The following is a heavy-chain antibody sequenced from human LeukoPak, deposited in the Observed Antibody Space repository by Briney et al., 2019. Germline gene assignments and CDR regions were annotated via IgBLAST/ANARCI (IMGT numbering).Heavy chain of an antibody. CDR2: INHSGST. CDR3: ARGPIAAAERLD. D-gene: IGHD6-13*01. J-gene: IGHJ4*02. CDR1: GGSFSGYY. Sequence: SETLSLTCAVYGGSFSGYYWSWIRQPPGKGLEWIGEINHSGSTNYNPSLKSRVTISVDTSKNQFSLKLSSVTAADTAVYYCARGPIAAAERLDWGQGTLVTVSS. V-gene: IGHV4-34*01.